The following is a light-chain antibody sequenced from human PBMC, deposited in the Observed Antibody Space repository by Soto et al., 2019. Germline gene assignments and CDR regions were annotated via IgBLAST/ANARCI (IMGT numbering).Light chain of an antibody. Sequence: DVQMTQSPSSLSASVGDRVTITCRASQSINNWLAWYQQKPGKAPKFLIYDAYNRATGIPPRFSGSGSGTDFTLTISSLEPEDSAVYYCQQRHMWPITFGQGTRLEIK. CDR1: QSINNW. CDR2: DAY. V-gene: IGKV1-5*01. CDR3: QQRHMWPIT. J-gene: IGKJ5*01.